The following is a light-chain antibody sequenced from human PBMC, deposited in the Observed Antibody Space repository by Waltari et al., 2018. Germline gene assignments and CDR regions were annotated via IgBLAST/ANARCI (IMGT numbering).Light chain of an antibody. J-gene: IGLJ1*01. CDR3: QSYDTGLKGYV. CDR1: SSNFGAGYD. Sequence: QSVLTQPPSVSGAPGQRVTISCTGSSSNFGAGYDVHWYQQLPGTSPKVLIYENIKRPAGGPDRFSGSKSGTSASLAIAGLQAEDEADYYCQSYDTGLKGYVFGTGTKVTVL. V-gene: IGLV1-40*01. CDR2: ENI.